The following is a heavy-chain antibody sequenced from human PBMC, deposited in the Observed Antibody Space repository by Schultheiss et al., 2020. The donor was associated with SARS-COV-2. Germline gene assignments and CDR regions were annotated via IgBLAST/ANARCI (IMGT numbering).Heavy chain of an antibody. CDR2: IYYSGST. V-gene: IGHV4-59*08. Sequence: GSLRLSCTVSGGSISSYYWSWIRQPPGKGLEWIGYIYYSGSTNYNPSLKSRVTISVDTSKNQFSLKLSSVTAADTAVYYCARLNYYYGMDVWGQGTTVTVSS. CDR3: ARLNYYYGMDV. J-gene: IGHJ6*02. CDR1: GGSISSYY.